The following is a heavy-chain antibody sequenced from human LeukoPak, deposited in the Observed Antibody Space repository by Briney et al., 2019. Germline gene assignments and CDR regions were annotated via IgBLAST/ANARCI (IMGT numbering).Heavy chain of an antibody. Sequence: GGSLRLSCVASGFTFGSYGMNWVRQAPRKGLEWISYVHGGSTSIFYAESVRGRFTISRDNAKNSLYLQMNSLRAEDTAVYYCARRGGYYYYYMDVWGKGTTVTISS. CDR2: VHGGSTSI. J-gene: IGHJ6*03. CDR1: GFTFGSYG. V-gene: IGHV3-48*04. CDR3: ARRGGYYYYYMDV. D-gene: IGHD3-16*01.